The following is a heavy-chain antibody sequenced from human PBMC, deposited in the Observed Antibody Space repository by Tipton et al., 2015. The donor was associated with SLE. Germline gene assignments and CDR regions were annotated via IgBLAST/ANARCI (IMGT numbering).Heavy chain of an antibody. Sequence: TLSLTCAVYGGSFSGYYWSWIRQSPGKGLEWIGEINQSGSTNYNPSLKSRVTISVDTSKNQFSLKLSSVTAADTAVYYCAREAGISNYFDHWGQGTLVTVSS. CDR2: INQSGST. J-gene: IGHJ4*02. CDR3: AREAGISNYFDH. CDR1: GGSFSGYY. V-gene: IGHV4-34*01. D-gene: IGHD6-13*01.